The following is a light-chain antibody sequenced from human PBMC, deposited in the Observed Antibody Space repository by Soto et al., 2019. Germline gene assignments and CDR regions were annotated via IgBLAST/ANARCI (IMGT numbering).Light chain of an antibody. CDR3: GAWDVSLSTGV. CDR1: RSNIGEKY. Sequence: QYVLTQPPSVSAAPGQKVTISCSGSRSNIGEKYVSWYQQFPGTAPKLLIYDNDKRPSEIPDRFSGSKSGTSATLAITGLQTGDEADYYCGAWDVSLSTGVFGGGTKLTVL. J-gene: IGLJ2*01. CDR2: DND. V-gene: IGLV1-51*01.